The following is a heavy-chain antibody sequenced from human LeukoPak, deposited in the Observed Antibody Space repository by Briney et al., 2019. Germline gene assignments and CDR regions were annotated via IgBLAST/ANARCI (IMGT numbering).Heavy chain of an antibody. CDR2: ISGSGGST. CDR3: AKDGVLRYFDSVGAPSNYFDY. J-gene: IGHJ4*02. V-gene: IGHV3-23*01. D-gene: IGHD3-9*01. Sequence: GGSLRLSCAASGFTFSSYAMSWVRQAPGKGQEWVSAISGSGGSTYYADSVKGRFTISRDNSKNTLYLQMNSLRAEDTAVYYCAKDGVLRYFDSVGAPSNYFDYWGQGTLVTVSS. CDR1: GFTFSSYA.